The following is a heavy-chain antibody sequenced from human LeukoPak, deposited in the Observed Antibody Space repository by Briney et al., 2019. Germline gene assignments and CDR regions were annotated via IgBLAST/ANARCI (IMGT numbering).Heavy chain of an antibody. J-gene: IGHJ4*02. V-gene: IGHV1-18*01. CDR2: ISAYNGNT. D-gene: IGHD1-26*01. CDR1: GYTLSSYG. Sequence: ASVKVSCKASGYTLSSYGISWVRQAPGQGLEWMGWISAYNGNTNYAQKLQGRVTMTTDTSTSTAYMELRGLRSDDTAVYYCARDGGRYCIFDYWGQGTLVTVSS. CDR3: ARDGGRYCIFDY.